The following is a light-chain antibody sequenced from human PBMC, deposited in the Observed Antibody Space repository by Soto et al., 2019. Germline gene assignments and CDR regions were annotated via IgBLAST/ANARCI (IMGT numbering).Light chain of an antibody. J-gene: IGKJ2*01. CDR2: GAS. CDR1: QSVSSSY. CDR3: QQYGSSPMYT. Sequence: EIVLTQSPGTLSLSPGERATLSCRASQSVSSSYLAWYQQKPGQAPRLLIYGASSRATGIPDRLRGSGSGTDFTLTISRLEPEDFAVYYCQQYGSSPMYTFGQGTKLEIK. V-gene: IGKV3-20*01.